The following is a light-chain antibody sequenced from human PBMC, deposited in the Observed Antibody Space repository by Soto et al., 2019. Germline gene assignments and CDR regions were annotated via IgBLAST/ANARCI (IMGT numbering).Light chain of an antibody. J-gene: IGKJ2*01. CDR3: QQYNDYPYT. CDR1: QTADKW. Sequence: DIPVTQSPSTLSASVGDRVIIACRASQTADKWVAWYQQKPGKAPNVLIYDASRLESGVPSRFSGSGSGTLFTLTISNLQRDDFATYYCQQYNDYPYTFGQGTKVEI. CDR2: DAS. V-gene: IGKV1-5*01.